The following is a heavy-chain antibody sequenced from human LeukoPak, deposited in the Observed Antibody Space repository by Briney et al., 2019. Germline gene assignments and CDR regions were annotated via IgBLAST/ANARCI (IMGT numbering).Heavy chain of an antibody. CDR2: LKHDGREK. CDR3: TRDFDFSSAI. Sequence: GGSLRLSCAASGFDFSDYWMSWVRQAPGKGLEWVANLKHDGREKSYVDSVKGRFSISRDNAKNSLFLQMNSLRAEDTAVYYCTRDFDFSSAIWGQGTLVTVSS. J-gene: IGHJ4*02. V-gene: IGHV3-7*01. CDR1: GFDFSDYW. D-gene: IGHD3-3*01.